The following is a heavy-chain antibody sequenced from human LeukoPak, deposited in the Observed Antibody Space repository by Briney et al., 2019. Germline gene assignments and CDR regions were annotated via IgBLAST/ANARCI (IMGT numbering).Heavy chain of an antibody. CDR1: GFTFSSYG. CDR3: TRLSQSDY. Sequence: GGSLRLSCAASGFTFSSYGMHWVRQAPGKGLEWVAVISYDGSNKYYADSVKGRFTISRDNSKNTLYLQMNSLRAEDTAVYYCTRLSQSDYWGQGTLVTVSS. V-gene: IGHV3-30*03. J-gene: IGHJ4*02. CDR2: ISYDGSNK.